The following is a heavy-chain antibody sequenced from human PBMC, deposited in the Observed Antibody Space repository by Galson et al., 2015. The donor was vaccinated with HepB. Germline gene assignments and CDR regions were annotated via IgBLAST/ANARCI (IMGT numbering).Heavy chain of an antibody. D-gene: IGHD2-15*01. V-gene: IGHV1-18*04. CDR1: GYTFTSYG. CDR3: ASDLGYCSGGSCYGVYYYGMDV. CDR2: ISAYNGNT. J-gene: IGHJ6*02. Sequence: SVKVSCKASGYTFTSYGISWVRQAPGQGLEWMGWISAYNGNTNYAQKLQGRVTMTTDTSTSTAYMELRSLRSDDTAVYYCASDLGYCSGGSCYGVYYYGMDVWGQGTTATVSS.